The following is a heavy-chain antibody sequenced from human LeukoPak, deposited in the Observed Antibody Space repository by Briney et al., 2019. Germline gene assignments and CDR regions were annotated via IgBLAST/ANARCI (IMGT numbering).Heavy chain of an antibody. V-gene: IGHV1-2*06. CDR3: ADNDYGDYVPSN. J-gene: IGHJ4*02. CDR1: GYTFTGYY. CDR2: INPNSGGT. D-gene: IGHD4-17*01. Sequence: ASVKVSCKASGYTFTGYYMHWVRQAPGQGLEWMGRINPNSGGTNYAQKFQGRVTMTRDTSISTDYMELSRLRSDDTAVYYCADNDYGDYVPSNWGQGTLVTVSS.